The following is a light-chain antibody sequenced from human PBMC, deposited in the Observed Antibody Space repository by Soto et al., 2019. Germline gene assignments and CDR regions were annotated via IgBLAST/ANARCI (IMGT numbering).Light chain of an antibody. V-gene: IGLV2-14*01. CDR1: SSDVGGYNY. CDR3: SSYTSSSTLA. J-gene: IGLJ1*01. CDR2: DVS. Sequence: QSVLTQPASVSGSPGQSITISCTGTSSDVGGYNYVSWYQQHPGKAPKLMIYDVSNRPSGVSNRFSGSKSGNMASLTISGLQAEDEADYYCSSYTSSSTLAFGTGTQLTVL.